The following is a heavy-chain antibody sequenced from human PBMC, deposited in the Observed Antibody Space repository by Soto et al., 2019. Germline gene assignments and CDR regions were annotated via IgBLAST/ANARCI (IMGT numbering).Heavy chain of an antibody. V-gene: IGHV1-69*13. CDR2: IIPIFGTA. CDR3: ARDRFAGGGAFDI. J-gene: IGHJ3*02. CDR1: GGTFSSYA. Sequence: ASVKVSCKASGGTFSSYAISWVRQAPGQGLEWMGGIIPIFGTANYAQKFQGRVTITADESTSTADMELSSLRSEDTAVYYCARDRFAGGGAFDIWGQGTMVTVS. D-gene: IGHD3-16*01.